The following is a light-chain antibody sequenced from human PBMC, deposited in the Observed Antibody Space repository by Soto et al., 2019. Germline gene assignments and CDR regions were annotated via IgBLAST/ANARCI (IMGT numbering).Light chain of an antibody. Sequence: EIVLTQSPGTLSLSPGERATLSCRTSQSVSSNYLAWYQRKPGQAPRLLIYGASSRATGIPDRFSGSGSGTDFTLTISRLEPEDFAVYHCQQYGTSWWTFGQGTKVEIK. CDR2: GAS. V-gene: IGKV3-20*01. CDR1: QSVSSNY. J-gene: IGKJ1*01. CDR3: QQYGTSWWT.